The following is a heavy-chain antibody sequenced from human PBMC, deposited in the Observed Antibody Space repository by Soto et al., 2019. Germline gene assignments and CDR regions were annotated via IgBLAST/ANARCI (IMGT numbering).Heavy chain of an antibody. D-gene: IGHD3-9*01. J-gene: IGHJ4*02. CDR2: IYYSGST. Sequence: QVQLQESGPGLVKPSQTLSLTCTVSGGSISSGGYYWSWIRQHPGKGLEWIGYIYYSGSTYYNPSLKRRGTISVDTSKNQFSLKLSSVTAADTAVYYCARELRYFDWLTTAIDYWGQGTLVTVSS. V-gene: IGHV4-31*03. CDR1: GGSISSGGYY. CDR3: ARELRYFDWLTTAIDY.